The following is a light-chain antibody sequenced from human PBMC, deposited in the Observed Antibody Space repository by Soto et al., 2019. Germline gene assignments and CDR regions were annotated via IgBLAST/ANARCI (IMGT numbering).Light chain of an antibody. CDR2: LEGSGSY. CDR1: SGHSSYN. V-gene: IGLV4-60*02. J-gene: IGLJ1*01. CDR3: ETWDSNTYV. Sequence: QSVLTQSSSASASLGSSVSLTCTLSSGHSSYNIAWHQQQPGKAPRYLMKLEGSGSYNKGSGVPDRFSGSSSGADRYLTISNLQFEDEADYYCETWDSNTYVFGTGTKVTVL.